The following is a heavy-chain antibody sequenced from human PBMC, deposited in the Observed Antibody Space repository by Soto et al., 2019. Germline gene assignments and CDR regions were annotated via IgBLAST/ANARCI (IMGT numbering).Heavy chain of an antibody. CDR3: ARDLKPREALAPYYFDY. V-gene: IGHV1-46*01. CDR2: INPSGGST. D-gene: IGHD1-1*01. Sequence: DSVKVSCKASGYTFTSYYMNWVLQAPGQGLEWMGIINPSGGSTSYAQKFQGRVTMTRDTSTSTVYMELSSLRSEDTAVYYCARDLKPREALAPYYFDYWGQGTLVTVSS. CDR1: GYTFTSYY. J-gene: IGHJ4*02.